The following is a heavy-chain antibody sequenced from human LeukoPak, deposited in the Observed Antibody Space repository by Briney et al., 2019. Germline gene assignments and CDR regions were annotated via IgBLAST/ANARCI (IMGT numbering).Heavy chain of an antibody. Sequence: ASVKVSCKASGYTFTSYYMHWVRQAPGQGLEWMGIINPSGGSTSYAQKFQGRVTMTRDTSTSTVYMELSSLRSEDTAVYYCARGGGYFCGDCYSGSYYYYYMDVWGKGTTVTISS. D-gene: IGHD2-21*02. CDR3: ARGGGYFCGDCYSGSYYYYYMDV. CDR1: GYTFTSYY. J-gene: IGHJ6*03. CDR2: INPSGGST. V-gene: IGHV1-46*01.